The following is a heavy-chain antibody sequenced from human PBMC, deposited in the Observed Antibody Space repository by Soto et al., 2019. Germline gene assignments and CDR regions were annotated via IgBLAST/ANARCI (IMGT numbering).Heavy chain of an antibody. D-gene: IGHD4-17*01. CDR2: IYDSGT. V-gene: IGHV4-59*11. CDR1: GVSISSHF. CDR3: ARETYGDYVGYFDP. Sequence: SETLSLTCAVSGVSISSHFWSWIRQPPGKGLEWIGYIYDSGTNYNPSLKSRLTMSIDRSKNQFSLKVRSVTAADTAVYYCARETYGDYVGYFDPWGQGIQVPVSS. J-gene: IGHJ5*02.